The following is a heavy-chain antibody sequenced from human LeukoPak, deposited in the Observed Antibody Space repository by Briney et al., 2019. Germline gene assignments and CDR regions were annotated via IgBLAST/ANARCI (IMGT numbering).Heavy chain of an antibody. V-gene: IGHV4-34*01. D-gene: IGHD5-18*01. Sequence: PSETLSLTCAVYGGSFSGYYRSWIRQPPGKGLEWIGEINHSGSTNYNPSLKSRVTISVDTSKNQFSLKLSSVTAADTAVYYCARVDTAMVFDYWGQGTLVTVSS. J-gene: IGHJ4*02. CDR2: INHSGST. CDR1: GGSFSGYY. CDR3: ARVDTAMVFDY.